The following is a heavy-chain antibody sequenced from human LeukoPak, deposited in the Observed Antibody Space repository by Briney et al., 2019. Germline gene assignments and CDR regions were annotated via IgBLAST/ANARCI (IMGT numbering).Heavy chain of an antibody. CDR3: AREAYYDFWSGYRDPYYYGMDV. D-gene: IGHD3-3*01. CDR1: GISIISNS. V-gene: IGHV3-53*04. J-gene: IGHJ6*02. Sequence: ASLSLSNAASGISIISNSMSWVRQAPGKGLQWVSTISSGGNTYYADSVKGRFTISRHNPKNTLFLQMNSLRDEDTAVYYCAREAYYDFWSGYRDPYYYGMDVWGQGTTVTVSS. CDR2: ISSGGNT.